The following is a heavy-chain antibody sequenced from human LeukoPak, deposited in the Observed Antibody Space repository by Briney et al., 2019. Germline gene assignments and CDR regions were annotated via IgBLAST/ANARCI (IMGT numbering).Heavy chain of an antibody. CDR3: ARGRGLYSYGYDAFDI. Sequence: ASVKVSCKASGYTFTSYDINWVRQATGQGLEWMGWMNPNSGNTGYAQTFQGRVTMTRNTSISTAYMELSSLRSEDTAVYYCARGRGLYSYGYDAFDIWGQGTMVTVSS. CDR1: GYTFTSYD. V-gene: IGHV1-8*01. J-gene: IGHJ3*02. D-gene: IGHD5-18*01. CDR2: MNPNSGNT.